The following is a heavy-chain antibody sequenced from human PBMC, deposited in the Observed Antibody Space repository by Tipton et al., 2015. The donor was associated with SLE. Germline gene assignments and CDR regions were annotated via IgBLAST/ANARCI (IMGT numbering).Heavy chain of an antibody. Sequence: LSLTCAFSGGSISGNYWWSWVRQPPGKGLEWIGEIYESGSTKYNPSVKSRVTISVDKSKNQFSLKVISVTAADTAVYYCASKGGAGSYYPNWGQGTLVTVSS. J-gene: IGHJ4*02. D-gene: IGHD3-10*01. CDR2: IYESGST. CDR1: GGSISGNYW. CDR3: ASKGGAGSYYPN. V-gene: IGHV4-4*02.